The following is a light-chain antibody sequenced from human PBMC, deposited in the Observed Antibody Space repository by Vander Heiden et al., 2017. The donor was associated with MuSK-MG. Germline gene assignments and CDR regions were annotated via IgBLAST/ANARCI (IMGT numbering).Light chain of an antibody. CDR1: SIGSTS. J-gene: IGLJ3*02. V-gene: IGLV3-21*02. Sequence: SSVLTQPPAVSVAPGQTPSLTCGGNSIGSTSVNWYQQQPGQAPVLVVYVDCALPSGVPEPFSASDPGNTATLTISRVEGGEEADYFCQVYDTRSDYYWVFGGGTKLTVL. CDR3: QVYDTRSDYYWV. CDR2: VDC.